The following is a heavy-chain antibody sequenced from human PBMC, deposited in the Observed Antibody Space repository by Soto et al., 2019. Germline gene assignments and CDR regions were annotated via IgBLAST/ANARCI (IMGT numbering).Heavy chain of an antibody. CDR1: GYTFSSYG. Sequence: ASVKVSCKASGYTFSSYGISWVRQAPGQGLEWMGWISAYNANTNYAQKLQGRVTMTTDTSTSTAYMELRSLRSDDTAVYYCARDDGMVRGVIILKYFQHWGQGTLVTV. J-gene: IGHJ1*01. CDR3: ARDDGMVRGVIILKYFQH. CDR2: ISAYNANT. V-gene: IGHV1-18*01. D-gene: IGHD3-10*01.